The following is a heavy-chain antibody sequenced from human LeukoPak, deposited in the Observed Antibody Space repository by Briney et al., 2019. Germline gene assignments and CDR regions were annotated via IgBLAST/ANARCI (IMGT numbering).Heavy chain of an antibody. CDR2: IYTSWST. J-gene: IGHJ6*03. CDR1: GDPNSSGSYY. D-gene: IGHD2-2*02. Sequence: SETLSLTCPDSGDPNSSGSYYWSWIRQPAGKGLEWIGRIYTSWSTNHNPSLKSRVTISVDTSKNQFSLKLSSVTAADTAVYYCSSFRCSSTSCYSYYYYYMDVWGKGTTGTVSS. V-gene: IGHV4-61*02. CDR3: SSFRCSSTSCYSYYYYYMDV.